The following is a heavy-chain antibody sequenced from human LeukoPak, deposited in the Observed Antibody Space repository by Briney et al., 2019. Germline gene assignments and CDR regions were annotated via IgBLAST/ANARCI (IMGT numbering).Heavy chain of an antibody. Sequence: GGSLRLSCAASGFTFSSYWMSWVRQAPGKGLEWVANIKQDGSEKYYVDSVKGRFTISRDNAKNSRYLQMNSLRAEDTAVYYCARYRGYGWFDPWGQGTLVTVSS. CDR2: IKQDGSEK. CDR3: ARYRGYGWFDP. V-gene: IGHV3-7*01. D-gene: IGHD1-1*01. CDR1: GFTFSSYW. J-gene: IGHJ5*02.